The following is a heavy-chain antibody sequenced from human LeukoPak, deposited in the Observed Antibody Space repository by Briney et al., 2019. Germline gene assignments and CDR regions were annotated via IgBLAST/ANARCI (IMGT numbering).Heavy chain of an antibody. CDR1: GYTFSNFG. D-gene: IGHD2-2*01. Sequence: ASVKVSCKASGYTFSNFGISWVRQAPGQGLEWMGWISGNNDNPNYGQKFQGRFTVTTDSSTSTAYMELRDLRSDDTAVYYCARDGTSTDDYWGQGTLVTVSA. J-gene: IGHJ4*02. CDR3: ARDGTSTDDY. CDR2: ISGNNDNP. V-gene: IGHV1-18*01.